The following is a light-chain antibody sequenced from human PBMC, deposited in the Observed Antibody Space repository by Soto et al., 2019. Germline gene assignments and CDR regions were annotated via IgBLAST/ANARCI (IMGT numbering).Light chain of an antibody. Sequence: EIVLIQSPATLSLSPGERATLSCRASQSVSSDLAWYQHKPGQAPRLLIYGASTRATGIPARFSGRGSGTEFTLTISSLQSVDFAVYYCQQYDNWPQTFGQGTKVDIK. CDR2: GAS. CDR1: QSVSSD. V-gene: IGKV3-15*01. CDR3: QQYDNWPQT. J-gene: IGKJ1*01.